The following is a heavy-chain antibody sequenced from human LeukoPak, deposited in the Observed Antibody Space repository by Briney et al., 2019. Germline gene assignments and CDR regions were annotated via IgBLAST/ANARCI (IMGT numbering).Heavy chain of an antibody. D-gene: IGHD3-22*01. J-gene: IGHJ4*02. CDR1: GFTFSSYA. CDR2: ISYDGSNK. CDR3: ARDFYYYDSSGLG. Sequence: GGSLRLSCAASGFTFSSYAMHWVRQAPGKGLEWVAVISYDGSNKYYADSVKGRFTISRDNSKNTLYLQMNSLRAEDTAVYYCARDFYYYDSSGLGWGQGTLVTVSS. V-gene: IGHV3-30*04.